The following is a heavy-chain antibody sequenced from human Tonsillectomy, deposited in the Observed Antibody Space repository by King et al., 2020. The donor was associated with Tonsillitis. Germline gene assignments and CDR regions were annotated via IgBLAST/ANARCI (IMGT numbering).Heavy chain of an antibody. D-gene: IGHD6-13*01. V-gene: IGHV1-2*04. J-gene: IGHJ4*02. CDR1: GYTFTGYY. CDR2: INPNSGAT. Sequence: VQLVESGAEVKKPGASVKVSCKASGYTFTGYYMHWVRQAPGQGLGWMGWINPNSGATNYAQKFRGWVTMSRDTSIGTAYMELSRRKSDDTAVYYCAKRGDASSWLLGDYWGQGTLVTVSS. CDR3: AKRGDASSWLLGDY.